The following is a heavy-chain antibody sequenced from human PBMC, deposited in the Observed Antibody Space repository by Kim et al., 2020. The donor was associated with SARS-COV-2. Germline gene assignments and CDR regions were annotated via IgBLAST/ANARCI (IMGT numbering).Heavy chain of an antibody. Sequence: PGSVKGRFTISRENAKNSLYLQMNSLRAGDTAVYYCARGRYSSGWYYFDYWGQGTLVTVSS. CDR3: ARGRYSSGWYYFDY. D-gene: IGHD6-19*01. V-gene: IGHV3-13*01. J-gene: IGHJ4*02.